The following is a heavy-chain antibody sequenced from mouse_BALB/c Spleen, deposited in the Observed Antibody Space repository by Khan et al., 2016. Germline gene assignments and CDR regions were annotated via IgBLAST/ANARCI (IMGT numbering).Heavy chain of an antibody. D-gene: IGHD1-2*01. CDR2: ISYSGST. J-gene: IGHJ4*01. CDR1: GYSITSDYA. Sequence: EVQLVESGPGLVKPSQSLSLTCTVTGYSITSDYAWNWIRQFPENKLEWMGYISYSGSTRYYPSLKSRISITRDTSKNQFFLQLNSVTTEDTATYYCARTPTAYYTMDYWGQGTSVTVSS. V-gene: IGHV3-2*02. CDR3: ARTPTAYYTMDY.